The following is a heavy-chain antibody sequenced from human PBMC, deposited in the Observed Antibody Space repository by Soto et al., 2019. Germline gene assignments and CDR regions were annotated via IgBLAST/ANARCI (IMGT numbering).Heavy chain of an antibody. V-gene: IGHV4-61*08. CDR1: GGSIDSGDYY. Sequence: PSETLSLTCTVSGGSIDSGDYYWSWIRQPPGKGLEWIGYVYYSGTTNYNPFLKSRVTLSLDKSKNQFSLKMNSVAAADTAVYYCARESEDLTSNFDYWGQGTLVTVSS. CDR3: ARESEDLTSNFDY. J-gene: IGHJ4*02. CDR2: VYYSGTT.